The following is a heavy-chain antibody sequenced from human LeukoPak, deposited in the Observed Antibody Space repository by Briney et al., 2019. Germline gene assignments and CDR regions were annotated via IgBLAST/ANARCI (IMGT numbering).Heavy chain of an antibody. J-gene: IGHJ6*03. D-gene: IGHD2-8*01. CDR1: GGSISSGSYY. CDR3: ARGYCTNGVCSLPNYMDV. V-gene: IGHV4-61*02. CDR2: IYTSGST. Sequence: PSETLSLTCTVSGGSISSGSYYWSWIRQPAGKGLEWIGRIYTSGSTNYNPSLKSRVTISVDTSKNQFSLKLSSVTAADTAVYYCARGYCTNGVCSLPNYMDVWGKGTTVTVSS.